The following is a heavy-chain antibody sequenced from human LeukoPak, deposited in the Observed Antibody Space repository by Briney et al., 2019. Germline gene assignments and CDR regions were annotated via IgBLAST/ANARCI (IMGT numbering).Heavy chain of an antibody. D-gene: IGHD3-9*01. Sequence: SVKVSCKASGGTFSSYTISWVRQAPGQGLEWMGGIIPIFGTANYAQKFQGRVTITADESTSTAYMELSSLRSEDTAVYYCARPLERYFDWLSPFDYWGQGTLVTVSS. V-gene: IGHV1-69*01. CDR1: GGTFSSYT. J-gene: IGHJ4*02. CDR3: ARPLERYFDWLSPFDY. CDR2: IIPIFGTA.